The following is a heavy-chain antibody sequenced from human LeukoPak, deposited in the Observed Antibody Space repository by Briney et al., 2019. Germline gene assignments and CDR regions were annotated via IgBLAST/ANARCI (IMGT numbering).Heavy chain of an antibody. D-gene: IGHD6-19*01. CDR1: GFTFSSYA. J-gene: IGHJ4*02. CDR3: ASDSSGWWEFDY. Sequence: PGGSLRLSCAASGFTFSSYAMHWVRQAPGKGLEWVAVISYDGSNKYYADSVKGRFTISRDNSKNTLYLQMNSLRAEDTAVYYCASDSSGWWEFDYWGQGTLVTVSS. V-gene: IGHV3-30*04. CDR2: ISYDGSNK.